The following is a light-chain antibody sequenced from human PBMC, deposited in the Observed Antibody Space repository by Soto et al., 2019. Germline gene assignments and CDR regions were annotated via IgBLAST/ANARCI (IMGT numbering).Light chain of an antibody. CDR1: ALTNQY. CDR3: QSADSSAIWV. CDR2: EDT. V-gene: IGLV3-25*02. Sequence: SYELTQPPSVSVSPGQTARITCFGDALTNQYINWYQQKPGQAPLLVIYEDTERPSGIPARFSGSSSGTTVTLTISGVQAEDEADYHCQSADSSAIWVFGGGTKLTVL. J-gene: IGLJ3*02.